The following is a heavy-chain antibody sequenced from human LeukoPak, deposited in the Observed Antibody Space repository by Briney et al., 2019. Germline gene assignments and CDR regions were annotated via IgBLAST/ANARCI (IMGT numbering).Heavy chain of an antibody. CDR2: ISSSSAYT. CDR1: GFIISDYY. Sequence: PGGSLRLSCAASGFIISDYYMSWIRQAPGKGLEWVSYISSSSAYTNYADAVKGRFTISRDNAYNSLYLQMNSLRPEDTAVYYCARGGSSSSWYPFDYWGQGTLVTVSS. J-gene: IGHJ4*02. D-gene: IGHD6-13*01. CDR3: ARGGSSSSWYPFDY. V-gene: IGHV3-11*05.